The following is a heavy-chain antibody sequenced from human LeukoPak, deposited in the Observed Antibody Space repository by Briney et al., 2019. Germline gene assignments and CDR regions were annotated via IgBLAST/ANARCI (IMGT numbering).Heavy chain of an antibody. D-gene: IGHD4-17*01. CDR1: GGSISSGSYY. J-gene: IGHJ6*03. Sequence: KPSETLSLTCTVSGGSISSGSYYWSWIRQPAGKGLEWIGRIYTSGSTNYNPSLKSRVTISVDTSKNQFSLKLSSVTAADTAVYHCARETTVTPHYYMDVWGKGTTVTVSS. CDR3: ARETTVTPHYYMDV. CDR2: IYTSGST. V-gene: IGHV4-61*02.